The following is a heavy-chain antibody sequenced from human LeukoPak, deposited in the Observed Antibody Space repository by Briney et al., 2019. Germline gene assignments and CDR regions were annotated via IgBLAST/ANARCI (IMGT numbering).Heavy chain of an antibody. J-gene: IGHJ4*02. V-gene: IGHV4-4*07. CDR1: GGSISSYY. CDR2: IYTSGST. D-gene: IGHD1-26*01. Sequence: SETLSLTCTVSGGSISSYYWSWIRQPARKGLEWIGRIYTSGSTNYNPSLKSRVTMSVDTSKNQFSLKLSSVTAADTAVYYCAREARYSGSYSYWGQGTLVTVSS. CDR3: AREARYSGSYSY.